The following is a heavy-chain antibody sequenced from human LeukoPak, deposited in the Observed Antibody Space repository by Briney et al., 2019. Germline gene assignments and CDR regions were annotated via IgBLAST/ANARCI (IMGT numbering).Heavy chain of an antibody. D-gene: IGHD1-26*01. Sequence: GGSLRLSCAASGFTFSSYSMNWVRQAPGKGLEWVSSISSSSSYIYYADSVKGRFTISRDNAKNPLYLQMNSLRAEDTAVYYCARLSGSYGGYWGQGTLVTVSS. V-gene: IGHV3-21*01. CDR1: GFTFSSYS. CDR2: ISSSSSYI. J-gene: IGHJ4*02. CDR3: ARLSGSYGGY.